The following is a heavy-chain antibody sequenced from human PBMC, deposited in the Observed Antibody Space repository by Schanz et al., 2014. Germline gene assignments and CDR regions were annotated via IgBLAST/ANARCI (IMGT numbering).Heavy chain of an antibody. CDR1: GGSISSGGYY. CDR3: CYGMDV. D-gene: IGHD2-8*01. J-gene: IGHJ6*02. V-gene: IGHV4-31*03. Sequence: QVPLQESGPGLVKPSQTLSLTCTVSGGSISSGGYYWSWIRQHPGKGLEWIGYIFFRGSTYYNPSLKSRXXXXXXXXXXXXXXXXXXXXXADTAVYYCYGMDVWGQGTTVTVSS. CDR2: IFFRGST.